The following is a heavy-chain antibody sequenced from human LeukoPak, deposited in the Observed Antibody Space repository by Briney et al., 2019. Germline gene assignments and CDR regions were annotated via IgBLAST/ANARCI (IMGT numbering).Heavy chain of an antibody. CDR3: ARESLVGATTPFDY. CDR2: INPNNGGT. D-gene: IGHD1-26*01. V-gene: IGHV1-2*02. Sequence: GSSVKVSCKASGYTFTGYYMHWVRQAPGQGLEWLGWINPNNGGTNYAQKFQGRVTMTRHTSISTAYMELSRLRSDDTAVYYCARESLVGATTPFDYWGQGTLVTVSS. J-gene: IGHJ4*02. CDR1: GYTFTGYY.